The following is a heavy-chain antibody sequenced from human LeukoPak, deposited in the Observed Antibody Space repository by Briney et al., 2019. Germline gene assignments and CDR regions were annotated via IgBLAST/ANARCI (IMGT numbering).Heavy chain of an antibody. CDR3: ARLRFISSYGMPYYFDY. CDR2: IYPGDSDT. V-gene: IGHV5-51*01. J-gene: IGHJ4*02. CDR1: GYSFTSYW. Sequence: GESLKISCKGSGYSFTSYWIGWVRQMPGKGLEWMGIIYPGDSDTRYSPSFQGQVTISADKSISTAYLQWSSLKASDTAMYYCARLRFISSYGMPYYFDYWGQGTLVTVSS. D-gene: IGHD1-26*01.